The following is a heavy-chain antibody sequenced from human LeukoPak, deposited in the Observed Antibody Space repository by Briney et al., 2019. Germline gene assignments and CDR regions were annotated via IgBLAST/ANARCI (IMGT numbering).Heavy chain of an antibody. J-gene: IGHJ4*02. V-gene: IGHV3-15*01. D-gene: IGHD3-10*01. CDR2: IKSKTDGGTT. CDR1: GFTFSNAW. Sequence: PGGSLRLSYAASGFTFSNAWMSWVRQAPGKGLEWVGRIKSKTDGGTTDYAAPVKGRFTISRDDSKNTLYLQMNSLKTEDTAVYYCTTELLWFGESSGYWGQGTLVTVSS. CDR3: TTELLWFGESSGY.